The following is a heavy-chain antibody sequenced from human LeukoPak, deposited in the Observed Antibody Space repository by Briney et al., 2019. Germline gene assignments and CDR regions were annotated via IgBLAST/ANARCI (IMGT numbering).Heavy chain of an antibody. CDR3: AREPNWNGRAFDI. V-gene: IGHV4-34*01. J-gene: IGHJ3*02. Sequence: SETLSLTCAVYGGSFSGYYWSWIRQPPGKGLEWTGEINHSGSTNYNPSLKSRVTISVDTSKNQFSLKLSSVTAADTAVYYCAREPNWNGRAFDIWGQGTMVTVSS. D-gene: IGHD1-1*01. CDR2: INHSGST. CDR1: GGSFSGYY.